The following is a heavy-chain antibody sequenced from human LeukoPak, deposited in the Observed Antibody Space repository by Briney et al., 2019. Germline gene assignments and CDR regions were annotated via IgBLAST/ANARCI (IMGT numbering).Heavy chain of an antibody. V-gene: IGHV1-69*05. D-gene: IGHD1-20*01. Sequence: SVKVSCKAPGGTFSSYAISWVRQAPGQGLEWMGGIIPIFGAADYAQKLQGRVTITTDESTSTAYMELSSLRSEDTAVYYRARVKGITVTSVGFDYWGQGTLVTVSS. J-gene: IGHJ4*02. CDR1: GGTFSSYA. CDR2: IIPIFGAA. CDR3: ARVKGITVTSVGFDY.